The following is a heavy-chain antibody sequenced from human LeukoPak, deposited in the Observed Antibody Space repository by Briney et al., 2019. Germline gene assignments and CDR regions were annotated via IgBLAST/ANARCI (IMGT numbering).Heavy chain of an antibody. CDR3: ARSLAGSNFDY. V-gene: IGHV5-51*01. D-gene: IGHD3-10*01. Sequence: GESLKISCKGSGCSFTNYWIAWVRQMPGKGLEWIGIIYPGDSETRHNPSFQGQVTISADKSFSTAYLQWGSLKASDTAMYYCARSLAGSNFDYWGQGTLVTVSS. CDR2: IYPGDSET. CDR1: GCSFTNYW. J-gene: IGHJ4*02.